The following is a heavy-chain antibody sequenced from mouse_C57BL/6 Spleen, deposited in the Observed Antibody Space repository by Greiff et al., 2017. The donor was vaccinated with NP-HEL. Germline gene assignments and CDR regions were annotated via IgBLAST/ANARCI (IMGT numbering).Heavy chain of an antibody. J-gene: IGHJ4*01. Sequence: QVQLQQSGPELVKPGASVKISCKASGYAFSSSWMNWVKQRPGKGLEWIGRIYPGDGDTNYNVKFKGKATLTADKSSSTAYMQLSSLTSEDSAVYFCAREPYYGSSYDYYAMDYWGQGTSVTVSS. D-gene: IGHD1-1*01. CDR3: AREPYYGSSYDYYAMDY. V-gene: IGHV1-82*01. CDR1: GYAFSSSW. CDR2: IYPGDGDT.